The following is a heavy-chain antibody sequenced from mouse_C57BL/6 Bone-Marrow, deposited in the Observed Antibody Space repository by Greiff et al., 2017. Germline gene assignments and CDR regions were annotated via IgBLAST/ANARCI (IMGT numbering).Heavy chain of an antibody. CDR1: GYTFTSYW. V-gene: IGHV1-64*01. J-gene: IGHJ3*01. Sequence: QVQLQQPGAELVKPGASVKLSCKASGYTFTSYWMHWVKQRPGQGLEWIGMLHPNSGSSNYNEKFTINATLTVDKSSSTAYMQLSSLTSEDSAVYYCARSAYYGSSYGAWFAYWGQGTLVTVSA. CDR3: ARSAYYGSSYGAWFAY. CDR2: LHPNSGSS. D-gene: IGHD1-1*01.